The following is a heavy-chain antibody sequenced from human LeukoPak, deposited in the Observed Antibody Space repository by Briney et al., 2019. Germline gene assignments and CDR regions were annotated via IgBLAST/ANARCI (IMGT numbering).Heavy chain of an antibody. Sequence: GGSLRLSCAASGFTFDDFAMHWVRQSPGKGLEWVSLISGDGGSTYYADSVKGRFTISRDNSKNFLYLQMNRLRTEDTALYHCTKGHSSSWYPLEDYWGQGTLVTVSS. V-gene: IGHV3-43*02. J-gene: IGHJ4*02. CDR2: ISGDGGST. CDR3: TKGHSSSWYPLEDY. CDR1: GFTFDDFA. D-gene: IGHD6-13*01.